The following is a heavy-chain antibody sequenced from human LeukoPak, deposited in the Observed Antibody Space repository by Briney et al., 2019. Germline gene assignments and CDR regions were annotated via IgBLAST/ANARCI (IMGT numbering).Heavy chain of an antibody. CDR3: ARAKGAGRYNGMDV. V-gene: IGHV3-30-3*01. CDR1: GFTVSNYD. J-gene: IGHJ6*02. Sequence: GGSLRLSCAATGFTVSNYDVHGVRQAPGKGLEWVAVISYDGGSKHYADSVKGRFTISRDNSKNSLYLQMNSLRAEDTAMYCCARAKGAGRYNGMDVWGQGTTVTVSS. CDR2: ISYDGGSK. D-gene: IGHD6-13*01.